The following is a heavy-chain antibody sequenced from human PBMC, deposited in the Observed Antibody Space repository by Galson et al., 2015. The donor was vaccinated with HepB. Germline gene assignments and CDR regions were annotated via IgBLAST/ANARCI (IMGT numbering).Heavy chain of an antibody. Sequence: SVKVSCKASGYTFNDYGFTWVRQAPGHGLEWMGCIGGKNHNTWYAQKFQGRVTLTRDTSTNTAYMELRSLRFDDTAVYYCARDIGIGAAGSGHKWGQGTLVTVSS. J-gene: IGHJ4*02. CDR3: ARDIGIGAAGSGHK. CDR2: IGGKNHNT. V-gene: IGHV1-18*01. CDR1: GYTFNDYG. D-gene: IGHD6-13*01.